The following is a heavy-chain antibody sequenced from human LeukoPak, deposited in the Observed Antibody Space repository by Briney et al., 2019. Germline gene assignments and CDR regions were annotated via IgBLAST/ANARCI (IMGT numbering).Heavy chain of an antibody. Sequence: ASVKVSCKASGGTFSSYALSWVRQAPGQGLEWMGRINPNSGGTNYAQKFQGRVTMTRDTSISTAYMELSRLRSDDTAVYYCAIGLDFWSGFRPSDPWGQGTLVTVSS. V-gene: IGHV1-2*06. CDR1: GGTFSSYA. J-gene: IGHJ5*02. D-gene: IGHD3-3*01. CDR2: INPNSGGT. CDR3: AIGLDFWSGFRPSDP.